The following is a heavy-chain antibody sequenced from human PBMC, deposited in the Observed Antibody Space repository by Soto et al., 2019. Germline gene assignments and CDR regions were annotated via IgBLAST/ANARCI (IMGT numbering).Heavy chain of an antibody. D-gene: IGHD6-13*01. CDR1: GYSFTSYW. V-gene: IGHV5-51*01. J-gene: IGHJ3*02. CDR3: ARPPIAAAGSDAFDI. Sequence: GESLKISCKGSGYSFTSYWIGWVRQMPGKGLEWMGIIYPGDSDTRYSPSFQGQVTISADKSISTAYLQWSSLKASDTAMYYCARPPIAAAGSDAFDIWGQGTXVTVSS. CDR2: IYPGDSDT.